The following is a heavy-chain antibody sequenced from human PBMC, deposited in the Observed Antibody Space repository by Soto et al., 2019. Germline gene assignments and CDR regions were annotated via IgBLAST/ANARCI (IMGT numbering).Heavy chain of an antibody. CDR2: IYYSGST. CDR3: ARHCGGDCHFDY. Sequence: QLQLQESGPGLVKPSETLSLTCTVSGGSISSSSYYWGWIRQPPGKGLEWIGSIYYSGSTYYNPSLKSRVTISVDTSKNQFSLKLSSVTAADTAVYYCARHCGGDCHFDYWGQGTLVTVSS. V-gene: IGHV4-39*01. J-gene: IGHJ4*02. CDR1: GGSISSSSYY. D-gene: IGHD2-21*02.